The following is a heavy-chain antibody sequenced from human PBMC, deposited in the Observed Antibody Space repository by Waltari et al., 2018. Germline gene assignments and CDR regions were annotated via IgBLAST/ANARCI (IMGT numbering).Heavy chain of an antibody. CDR1: GFTFSNYW. CDR3: ARDRDTMVRGVISQ. CDR2: IKQDGSEK. D-gene: IGHD3-10*01. V-gene: IGHV3-7*01. J-gene: IGHJ4*02. Sequence: EVQLVESGGGLVQPGGSLRLSCEASGFTFSNYWMSWDRQAPGKGLEWVANIKQDGSEKYCVDSVKGRFTISRDNAKNSLYLQMNSLRAEDTAVYYCARDRDTMVRGVISQWGQGTLVTVSS.